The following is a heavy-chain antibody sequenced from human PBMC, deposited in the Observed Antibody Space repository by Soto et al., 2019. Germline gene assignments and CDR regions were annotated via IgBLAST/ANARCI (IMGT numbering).Heavy chain of an antibody. J-gene: IGHJ6*02. CDR2: ISYDGSNK. CDR1: GFTFSSYG. CDR3: AKDNQPLLTPIGGMDV. Sequence: PGGSLRLSCAASGFTFSSYGMHWVRQAPGKGLEWVAVISYDGSNKYYADSVKGRFTISRDNSKNTLYLQMNSLRAEDTAVYYCAKDNQPLLTPIGGMDVWGQGTTVTVSS. V-gene: IGHV3-30*18. D-gene: IGHD2-21*02.